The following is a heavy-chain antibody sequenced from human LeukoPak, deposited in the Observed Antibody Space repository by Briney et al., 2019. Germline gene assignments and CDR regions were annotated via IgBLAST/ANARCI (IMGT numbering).Heavy chain of an antibody. D-gene: IGHD5/OR15-5a*01. Sequence: GGSLRLSCVAPGFTFSSSWMNWVRQAPGKGLEWVANIKYDGSEEYYVDSVKGRFTISRDNARNSLYLQMNNLRAEDTAVYYCARDVYRSFDYWGQGTLVTVSS. V-gene: IGHV3-7*01. CDR2: IKYDGSEE. CDR3: ARDVYRSFDY. J-gene: IGHJ4*02. CDR1: GFTFSSSW.